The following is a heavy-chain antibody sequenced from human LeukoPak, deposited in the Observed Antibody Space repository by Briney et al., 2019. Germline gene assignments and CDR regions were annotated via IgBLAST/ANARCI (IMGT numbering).Heavy chain of an antibody. Sequence: SETLSLTCTVSGGSISSSSYYWGWIRQPPGKGLEWIGSIYYSGSTYYNPSLKSRVTISVDTSKNQFSLKLSSVTAADTAVYYCARILLGDYDFWSGYYHTFDYWGQGTLDTVSS. CDR3: ARILLGDYDFWSGYYHTFDY. V-gene: IGHV4-39*01. D-gene: IGHD3-3*01. J-gene: IGHJ4*02. CDR1: GGSISSSSYY. CDR2: IYYSGST.